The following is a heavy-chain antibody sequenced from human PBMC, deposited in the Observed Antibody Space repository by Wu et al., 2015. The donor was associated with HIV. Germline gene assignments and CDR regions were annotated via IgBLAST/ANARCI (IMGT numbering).Heavy chain of an antibody. CDR3: ARKSSKKFSSGYYSWFDP. Sequence: QVQLVQSGGDVKKSGASVKVSCKASGYTFITHAITWVRQAPGQRPEWMGWITTHNGYTMYAQKFQDRLSLTTDNIRDHSLXGGLRKACRNLTTTAVYYCARKSSKKFSSGYYSWFDPWAKGNPGHRL. CDR1: GYTFITHA. J-gene: IGHJ5*02. V-gene: IGHV1-18*01. D-gene: IGHD3-22*01. CDR2: ITTHNGYT.